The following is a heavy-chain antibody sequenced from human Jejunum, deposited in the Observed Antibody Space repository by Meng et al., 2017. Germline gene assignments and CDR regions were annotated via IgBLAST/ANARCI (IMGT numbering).Heavy chain of an antibody. V-gene: IGHV6-1*01. CDR3: AGGGLVRSTRGYFDY. CDR1: GASASSNSAA. CDR2: TYYRSKWYI. J-gene: IGHJ4*02. D-gene: IGHD1-26*01. Sequence: QIQLQQSGPGLVKPSQTLTPPCAISGASASSNSAAWNWIRQSPSRGLEWLGRTYYRSKWYIDYAVSVKSRITINPDTSKNQFSLHLNSVTPEDTAVYYCAGGGLVRSTRGYFDYWGQGTLVTVSS.